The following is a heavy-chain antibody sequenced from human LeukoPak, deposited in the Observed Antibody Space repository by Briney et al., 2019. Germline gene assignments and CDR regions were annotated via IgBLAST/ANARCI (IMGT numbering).Heavy chain of an antibody. CDR2: ISYDGSNK. V-gene: IGHV3-30*18. J-gene: IGHJ6*02. CDR1: GFTFSSYG. D-gene: IGHD3-3*02. Sequence: GGSLILSCAASGFTFSSYGMHWVRQAPGKGLEWVAVISYDGSNKYYADSVKGRFTISRDNSKNTLYLQMNSLRAEDTAVYYCAKDTEISSPHGLYYYYGMDVWGQGTTVTVSS. CDR3: AKDTEISSPHGLYYYYGMDV.